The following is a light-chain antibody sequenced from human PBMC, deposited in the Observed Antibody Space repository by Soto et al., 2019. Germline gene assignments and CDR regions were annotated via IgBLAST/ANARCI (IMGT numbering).Light chain of an antibody. V-gene: IGKV3-20*01. CDR2: GAS. CDR3: QHYGRSPS. Sequence: ETTLTQSPDTLSLSPGEGATLSCRASQIIGSAYLAWYQQKPGQAPRLLIFGASTRATGTPHRFSGSGSGTDFTLTISALESDDVAVYYCQHYGRSPSFGQGTKLEIK. CDR1: QIIGSAY. J-gene: IGKJ1*01.